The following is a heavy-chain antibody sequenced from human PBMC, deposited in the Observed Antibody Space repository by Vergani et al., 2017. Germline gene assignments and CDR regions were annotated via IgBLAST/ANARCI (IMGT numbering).Heavy chain of an antibody. J-gene: IGHJ5*02. D-gene: IGHD6-6*01. V-gene: IGHV4-34*01. Sequence: QVQLQESGPGLVKPSETLSLTCTVSGGSISGYYWSWIRQPPGKGLEWIGEINHSGSTNYNPSLKSRVTISVDTSKNQFSLKLSSVTAADTAVYYCARASGRAALRWFDPWGQGTLVTVSS. CDR3: ARASGRAALRWFDP. CDR1: GGSISGYY. CDR2: INHSGST.